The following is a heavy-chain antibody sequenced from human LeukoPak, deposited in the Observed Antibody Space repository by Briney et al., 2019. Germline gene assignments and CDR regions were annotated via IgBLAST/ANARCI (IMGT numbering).Heavy chain of an antibody. D-gene: IGHD4-17*01. CDR2: IKQEGSEK. CDR3: ANDDWRNDYGDHDAFDMYGDHDAFDI. CDR1: GFSLRNYW. J-gene: IGHJ3*02. V-gene: IGHV3-7*01. Sequence: GGSLRLSCAASGFSLRNYWMKWVRQAPGKGLEWVANIKQEGSEKNYVDAVKGRFSISRYNAKNSLILQMNSRRDEDTAVYYCANDDWRNDYGDHDAFDMYGDHDAFDIWGQGTIVTVSS.